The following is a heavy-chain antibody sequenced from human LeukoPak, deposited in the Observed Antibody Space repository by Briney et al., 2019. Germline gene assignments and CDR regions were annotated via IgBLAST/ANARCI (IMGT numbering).Heavy chain of an antibody. D-gene: IGHD3-9*01. CDR3: ARVLFNSGYNY. V-gene: IGHV1-2*02. CDR1: GSTFTGAY. Sequence: GASVKVSCKTSGSTFTGAYMHWVRQAPGQGLEWMGWVNPNSGETKFAQKFQGRVTMTRDTSIRTVYMDLGGLRSDDTAVYYCARVLFNSGYNYWGPGTLVTVS. J-gene: IGHJ4*02. CDR2: VNPNSGET.